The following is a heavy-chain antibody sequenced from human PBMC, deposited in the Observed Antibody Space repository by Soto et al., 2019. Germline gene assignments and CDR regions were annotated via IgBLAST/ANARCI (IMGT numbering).Heavy chain of an antibody. J-gene: IGHJ6*02. CDR3: AKVIVTTSPGYYYGMDV. V-gene: IGHV3-23*01. CDR2: ISGSGGST. D-gene: IGHD4-4*01. CDR1: GFTFSSYA. Sequence: GGSLRLSCAASGFTFSSYAMSWVRQAPGKGLEWVSAISGSGGSTYYADSVKGRFTISRDNSKNTLYLQMNSLRAEDTAVYYCAKVIVTTSPGYYYGMDVWGQGTTVTVSS.